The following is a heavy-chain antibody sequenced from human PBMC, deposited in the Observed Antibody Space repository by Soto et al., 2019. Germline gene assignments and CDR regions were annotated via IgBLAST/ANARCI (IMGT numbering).Heavy chain of an antibody. J-gene: IGHJ5*02. CDR2: INHSGST. CDR3: ARAPVRYCSGGSCYSRNWFDP. CDR1: GGSFSGYY. D-gene: IGHD2-15*01. Sequence: SETLSLTCAVYGGSFSGYYWSWIRQPPGKGLEWIGEINHSGSTNYNPSLKSRVTISVDTSKNQFSLKLSSVTAADTAVYYCARAPVRYCSGGSCYSRNWFDPWGQGTLVTVSS. V-gene: IGHV4-34*01.